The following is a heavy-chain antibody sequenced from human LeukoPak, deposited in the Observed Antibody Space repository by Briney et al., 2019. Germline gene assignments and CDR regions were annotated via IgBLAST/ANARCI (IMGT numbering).Heavy chain of an antibody. CDR2: ISGSGGST. Sequence: GGSLGLYCAASGFTFSSYALSWFRQAPGKGREGVSAISGSGGSTYYADSVKGRFTISRDNSKNTLYLQMNSLRAEDTAVYYCAKAPAATPNWFDPWGQGTLVTVSS. D-gene: IGHD2-2*01. J-gene: IGHJ5*02. V-gene: IGHV3-23*01. CDR1: GFTFSSYA. CDR3: AKAPAATPNWFDP.